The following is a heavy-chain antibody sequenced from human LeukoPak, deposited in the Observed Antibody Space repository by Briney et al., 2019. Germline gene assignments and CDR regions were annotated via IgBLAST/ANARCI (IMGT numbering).Heavy chain of an antibody. CDR1: GFTFSNSW. V-gene: IGHV3-15*01. CDR3: ATIRSNDGSPPIDY. CDR2: IKSKTDGGTA. D-gene: IGHD2-15*01. J-gene: IGHJ4*02. Sequence: GGSLRLSCAASGFTFSNSWMNWVRQAPGKGLEWVGRIKSKTDGGTADYPTPVKGRFTIPRDDSKNIMYLQMNSLKTEDTAVYYCATIRSNDGSPPIDYWGQGTLVTVSS.